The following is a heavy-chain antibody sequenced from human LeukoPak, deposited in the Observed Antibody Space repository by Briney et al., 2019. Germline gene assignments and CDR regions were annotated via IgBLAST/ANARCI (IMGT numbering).Heavy chain of an antibody. D-gene: IGHD6-19*01. CDR2: ISDGGDTT. CDR3: ASHLIAVNGYWFDP. Sequence: GGSLRLSCAASGFTFSSYVMSWVRQAPGKGLEWVSTISDGGDTTYYKDSVKGRFTVPRDNSKNTLYLQMNSLRAEDTAVYYCASHLIAVNGYWFDPWGRGTLVTVSS. J-gene: IGHJ5*02. CDR1: GFTFSSYV. V-gene: IGHV3-23*01.